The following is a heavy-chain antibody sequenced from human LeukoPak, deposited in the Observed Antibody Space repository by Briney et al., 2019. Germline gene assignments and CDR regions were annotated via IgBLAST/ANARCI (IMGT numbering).Heavy chain of an antibody. J-gene: IGHJ5*02. CDR1: GGSISSYY. Sequence: SETLSLTCTVSGGSISSYYWSWIRQPPGKGLEWIGYIYYSGSTNYNPSLKSRVTISVDTSKNQFSLKLSSVTAADTAVYYCAREGDFGVPNWLDPWGQGTLVTVSS. CDR2: IYYSGST. D-gene: IGHD2-21*02. CDR3: AREGDFGVPNWLDP. V-gene: IGHV4-59*01.